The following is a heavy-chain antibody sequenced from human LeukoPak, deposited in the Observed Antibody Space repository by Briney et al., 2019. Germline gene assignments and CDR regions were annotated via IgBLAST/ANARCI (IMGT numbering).Heavy chain of an antibody. V-gene: IGHV3-23*01. CDR3: AKDPFPRSLRPFFDY. Sequence: PGGSLRLSCAASGFTFSSYAMSWVRQAPGKWLEWVSAISGSGGSTYYADSVKGRFTISRDNSKNTLYLQMNSLRAEDTAVYYCAKDPFPRSLRPFFDYWGQGTLVTVSS. CDR2: ISGSGGST. D-gene: IGHD4-17*01. J-gene: IGHJ4*02. CDR1: GFTFSSYA.